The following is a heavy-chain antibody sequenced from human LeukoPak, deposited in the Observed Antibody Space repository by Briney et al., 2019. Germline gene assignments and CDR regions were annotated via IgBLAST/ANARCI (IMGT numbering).Heavy chain of an antibody. J-gene: IGHJ4*02. CDR2: ISSSRSYI. V-gene: IGHV3-21*01. CDR1: GFTFSSYS. CDR3: AREPYSYAQG. D-gene: IGHD5-18*01. Sequence: PGGSLRLSCAASGFTFSSYSMNWVRQAPGKGLEGVSSISSSRSYIYYADSVKGRFTISRDNAKNSLYLQMNSLRAEDTAVYYCAREPYSYAQGWGQGTLVTVSS.